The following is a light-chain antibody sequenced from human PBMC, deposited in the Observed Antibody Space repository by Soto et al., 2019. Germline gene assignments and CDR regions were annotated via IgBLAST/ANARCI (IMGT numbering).Light chain of an antibody. CDR3: QQFNYWSHT. J-gene: IGKJ5*01. Sequence: ELVMTQANATLSVSPGERHTLPCRASQSVNQKLGWYQQKHGQXHRXXIYVASYRATGIPARFSGSGSGTEETITISNLQAEDVKVYYGQQFNYWSHTFGQGTRLEIK. CDR1: QSVNQK. CDR2: VAS. V-gene: IGKV3-15*01.